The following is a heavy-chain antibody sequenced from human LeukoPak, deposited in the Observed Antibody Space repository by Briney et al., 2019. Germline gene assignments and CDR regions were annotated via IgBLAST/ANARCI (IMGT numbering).Heavy chain of an antibody. J-gene: IGHJ4*02. CDR2: VSGNGGST. D-gene: IGHD3-22*01. Sequence: AGGSLRLSCAASGFTFRSYGMSWVRQAPGKGLEWVSAVSGNGGSTYYADSVKGRFTISRDNSKNTLYLQMNSLRAEDTAVYYCAKDTDSSGYPDYWGQGTLVTVSS. CDR1: GFTFRSYG. CDR3: AKDTDSSGYPDY. V-gene: IGHV3-23*01.